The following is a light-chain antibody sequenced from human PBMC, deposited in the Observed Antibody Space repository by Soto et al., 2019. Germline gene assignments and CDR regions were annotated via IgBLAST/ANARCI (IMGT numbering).Light chain of an antibody. CDR2: DAS. Sequence: DIQMTQSPSTLSASVGDRVSFTCRASESISSWLAWYQQKPGKAPKLLIYDASSLESGVPSRFSGSGSGTEFTLTIRSLEPDDFATYYCQRYRSYSTFGQGTKVAMK. CDR1: ESISSW. J-gene: IGKJ1*01. V-gene: IGKV1-5*01. CDR3: QRYRSYST.